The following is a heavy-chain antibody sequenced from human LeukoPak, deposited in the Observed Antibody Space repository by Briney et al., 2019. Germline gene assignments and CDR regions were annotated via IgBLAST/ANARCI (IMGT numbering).Heavy chain of an antibody. CDR1: GFTFDDYA. J-gene: IGHJ4*02. CDR2: LSWNGATV. V-gene: IGHV3-9*01. D-gene: IGHD6-19*01. CDR3: ARGSKVAGTGDY. Sequence: PGRSLRLSCAASGFTFDDYAMHWVRQAPGKGLEWVSGLSWNGATVGYADSVKGRFTISRDNAKNSLYLQMNSLRAEDTAVYYCARGSKVAGTGDYWGQGTLVTVSS.